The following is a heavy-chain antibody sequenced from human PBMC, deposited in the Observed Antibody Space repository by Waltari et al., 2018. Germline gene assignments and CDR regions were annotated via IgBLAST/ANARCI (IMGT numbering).Heavy chain of an antibody. CDR1: GFTFSSYA. V-gene: IGHV3-23*01. Sequence: EVQLLESGGGLVQPGGSLRLSCAASGFTFSSYAMSWVRQAPGKGLEWVSASSGSGGSTYYADSVKGRFTISRDNSKNTLYLQMNSLRAEDTAVYYCAKDFYGDYGRGYYYGMDVWGQGTTVTVSS. CDR2: SSGSGGST. J-gene: IGHJ6*02. D-gene: IGHD4-17*01. CDR3: AKDFYGDYGRGYYYGMDV.